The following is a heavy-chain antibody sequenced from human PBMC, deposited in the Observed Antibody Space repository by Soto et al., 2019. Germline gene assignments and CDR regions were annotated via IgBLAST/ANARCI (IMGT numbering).Heavy chain of an antibody. V-gene: IGHV4-39*01. J-gene: IGHJ5*02. CDR1: GGSISNNIYL. Sequence: SETLSLTCTVSGGSISNNIYLWGWIRQPPGKGLEWIATMYYSGSASYNPSLRSRVTISVDTSKNQFSLKLTSVTAADTAMYYCASRIPPWYLSWGQGXLVTVSS. D-gene: IGHD6-13*01. CDR3: ASRIPPWYLS. CDR2: MYYSGSA.